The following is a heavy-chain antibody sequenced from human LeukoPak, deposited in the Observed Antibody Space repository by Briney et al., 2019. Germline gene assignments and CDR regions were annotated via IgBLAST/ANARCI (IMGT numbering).Heavy chain of an antibody. V-gene: IGHV3-7*05. D-gene: IGHD4-23*01. Sequence: PGESLRLSCAASGFTFGSSWMSWVRQAPGKGLEWVAIINQDGSDKYYVDSVKGRFTISRDNAKNSLFLQMNSLRAEDTAVYYCARGSGKEGSNYWGQGTLVTVSS. J-gene: IGHJ4*02. CDR3: ARGSGKEGSNY. CDR2: INQDGSDK. CDR1: GFTFGSSW.